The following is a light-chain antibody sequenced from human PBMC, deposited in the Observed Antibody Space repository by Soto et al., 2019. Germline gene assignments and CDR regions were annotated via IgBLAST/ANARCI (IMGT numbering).Light chain of an antibody. Sequence: QSVLTQPPSLSGTPGQRVTISCSGSTSNIAGNTVHWYQHLPETARKLLIYIDDQRPSGVPDRFSGSKSGTSASLAISGLQSEDEADYYCATWDDSLNAAVFGGGTQLTVL. J-gene: IGLJ7*01. CDR2: IDD. CDR3: ATWDDSLNAAV. CDR1: TSNIAGNT. V-gene: IGLV1-44*01.